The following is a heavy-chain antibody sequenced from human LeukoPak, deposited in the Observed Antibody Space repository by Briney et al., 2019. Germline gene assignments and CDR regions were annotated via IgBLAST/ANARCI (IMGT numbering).Heavy chain of an antibody. Sequence: GGSLRLSCAASGFTFSSYSMNWVRQAPGKGLEWVSSISSSSSYIYYADSVKGRFTISRDNAKNSLYLQMNSLRAEDTAVYYCARGVGEYFDWYYFDYWGQGTLVTVSS. J-gene: IGHJ4*02. CDR3: ARGVGEYFDWYYFDY. CDR2: ISSSSSYI. V-gene: IGHV3-21*01. CDR1: GFTFSSYS. D-gene: IGHD3-9*01.